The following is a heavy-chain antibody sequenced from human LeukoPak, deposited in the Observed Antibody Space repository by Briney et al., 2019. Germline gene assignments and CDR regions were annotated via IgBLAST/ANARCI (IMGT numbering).Heavy chain of an antibody. J-gene: IGHJ4*02. CDR3: ALDSGSYYGSFDY. V-gene: IGHV4-59*08. CDR1: GGSISSYY. Sequence: SETLSLTCTVSGGSISSYYWSWIRQPPGKGLEWIGYIYYSGSTNYNPSLKSRVTISVDTSKNQFSLKLSSVTAADTAVYYCALDSGSYYGSFDYWGQGTLVTVSS. CDR2: IYYSGST. D-gene: IGHD1-26*01.